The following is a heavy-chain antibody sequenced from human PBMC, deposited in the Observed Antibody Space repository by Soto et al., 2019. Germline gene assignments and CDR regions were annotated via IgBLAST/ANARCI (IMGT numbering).Heavy chain of an antibody. V-gene: IGHV4-4*07. D-gene: IGHD2-15*01. CDR3: ARDLGGNNWFDP. Sequence: SETLSLTCTVSGGSISDYYWTWIRQPAGKGLEWIGRISTSGSTNYSPSLKSRVTLSVDTSKNQFSLKLNSVTAADTAVYYCARDLGGNNWFDPWAREPWSPSPQ. J-gene: IGHJ5*02. CDR1: GGSISDYY. CDR2: ISTSGST.